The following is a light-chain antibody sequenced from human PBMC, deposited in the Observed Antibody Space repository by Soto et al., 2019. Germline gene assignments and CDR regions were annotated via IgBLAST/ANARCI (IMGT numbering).Light chain of an antibody. V-gene: IGKV3-20*01. Sequence: EIVLTQSPGTLSLSPGERATLSCRASQSVSSSYLAWYQQKPGQAPRLLIYGASSWATGIPDRCSGSGSGTDFTLTLSRLEPADFAVYYCQQYGSSPATFGQGTKVEIK. CDR1: QSVSSSY. J-gene: IGKJ1*01. CDR3: QQYGSSPAT. CDR2: GAS.